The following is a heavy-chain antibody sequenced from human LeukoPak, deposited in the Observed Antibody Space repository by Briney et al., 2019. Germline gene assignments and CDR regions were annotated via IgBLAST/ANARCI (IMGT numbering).Heavy chain of an antibody. CDR3: ARVKSWYLDAFDI. CDR2: INPNSGGT. CDR1: GYTFTGYY. J-gene: IGHJ4*02. D-gene: IGHD6-13*01. Sequence: ASVKVSCKASGYTFTGYYMHWVRQAPGQGLEWMGWINPNSGGTNYAQKFQSRVTMTRDTSISTAYMELSRLRSDDTAVYYCARVKSWYLDAFDIWGQGTLVTVSS. V-gene: IGHV1-2*02.